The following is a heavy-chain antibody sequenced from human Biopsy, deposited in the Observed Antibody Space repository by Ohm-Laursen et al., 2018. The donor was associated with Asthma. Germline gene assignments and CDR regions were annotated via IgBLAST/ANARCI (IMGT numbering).Heavy chain of an antibody. V-gene: IGHV3-11*01. Sequence: SLRLSCTASGFAISRDHMFWVRQAPGKGLGWVSSISSSGSTTYPAESVKGRFTISRDNAQKSLFLQMGSLRAEDTAIYYCARVFESSEWGPFYHFGLDVWGQGTTVAVSS. CDR2: ISSSGSTT. J-gene: IGHJ6*02. D-gene: IGHD6-25*01. CDR3: ARVFESSEWGPFYHFGLDV. CDR1: GFAISRDH.